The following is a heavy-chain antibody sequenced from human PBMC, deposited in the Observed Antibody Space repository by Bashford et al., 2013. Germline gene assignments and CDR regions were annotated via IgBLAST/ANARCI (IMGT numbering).Heavy chain of an antibody. CDR1: GGTFSNYA. CDR3: ARARYYGSGSYYLNWFDP. V-gene: IGHV1-69*06. Sequence: SVKVSCKASGGTFSNYAITWVRQAPGQGLEWMGGIIPXFGTANYAQKFQGRVTITADKSTSTAYMELRSLRSDDTAVYYCARARYYGSGSYYLNWFDPWGQGTLVTVSS. J-gene: IGHJ5*02. D-gene: IGHD3-10*01. CDR2: IIPXFGTA.